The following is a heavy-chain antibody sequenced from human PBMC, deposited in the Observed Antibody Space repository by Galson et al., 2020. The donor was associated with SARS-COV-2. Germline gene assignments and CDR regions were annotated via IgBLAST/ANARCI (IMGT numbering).Heavy chain of an antibody. J-gene: IGHJ5*02. CDR2: IHYTGST. V-gene: IGHV4-31*03. CDR3: ARGGRVRVIFRTGNQNMQYNWFDP. Sequence: ASETLSLTCTVSGGSINSGGYYWTWIRQHPGKGLEWIGNIHYTGSTYYNPSLNSRVTISVDTSKNQFSLKLTSVTAADTAVYYCARGGRVRVIFRTGNQNMQYNWFDPWGQGTLVTVSS. CDR1: GGSINSGGYY. D-gene: IGHD1-1*01.